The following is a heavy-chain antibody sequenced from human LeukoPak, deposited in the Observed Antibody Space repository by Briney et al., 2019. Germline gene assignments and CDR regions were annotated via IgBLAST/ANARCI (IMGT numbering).Heavy chain of an antibody. CDR2: INPNSGGT. J-gene: IGHJ4*02. D-gene: IGHD3-22*01. CDR1: GYTFTGYY. V-gene: IGHV1-2*02. CDR3: AREATSVNYYDSSGHVVVY. Sequence: ASVKVSCKASGYTFTGYYMHWVRQAPGQGLEWMGWINPNSGGTNYAQKFQGRVTMTRDTSISTAYMELSRLRSDDTAVYYCAREATSVNYYDSSGHVVVYWGQGTLVTVSS.